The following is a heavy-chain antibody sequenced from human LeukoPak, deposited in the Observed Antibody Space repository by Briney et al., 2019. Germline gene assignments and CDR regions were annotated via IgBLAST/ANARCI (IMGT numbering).Heavy chain of an antibody. Sequence: ASETLSLTCTVSGGSISSGDYYWSWIRQPPGKGLEWIVYIYYSGSTYYNPSLKSRVTISVDTSKNQFSLKLSSVTAADTAVYYCARNDRYYYDSSGYSNFDYWGQGTLVTVSS. D-gene: IGHD3-22*01. J-gene: IGHJ4*02. CDR1: GGSISSGDYY. CDR2: IYYSGST. V-gene: IGHV4-30-4*08. CDR3: ARNDRYYYDSSGYSNFDY.